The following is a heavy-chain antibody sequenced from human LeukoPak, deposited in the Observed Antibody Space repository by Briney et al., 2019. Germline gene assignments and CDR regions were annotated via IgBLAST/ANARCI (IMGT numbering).Heavy chain of an antibody. V-gene: IGHV4-59*01. CDR3: ARVYSSGWYPSYFDY. D-gene: IGHD6-19*01. J-gene: IGHJ4*02. CDR1: GGSISSYY. CDR2: TYYSGST. Sequence: SETLSLTCTVSGGSISSYYWSWIRQPPGKGLEWIGYTYYSGSTNYNPSLKSRVTISVDTSKNQFSLKLSSVTAADTAVYYCARVYSSGWYPSYFDYWGQGTLVTVSS.